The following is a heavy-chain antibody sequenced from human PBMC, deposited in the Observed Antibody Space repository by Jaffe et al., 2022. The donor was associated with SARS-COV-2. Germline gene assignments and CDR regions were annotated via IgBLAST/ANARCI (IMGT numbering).Heavy chain of an antibody. CDR2: ISGTGGGT. CDR3: ARGGAVTDNRGRFFDL. D-gene: IGHD3-22*01. CDR1: GFTFSGYA. J-gene: IGHJ2*01. Sequence: EVQLLESGGDLVQPGGSLRLSCAVSGFTFSGYAMSWVRQAPGKGLEFVSSISGTGGGTSHADSVKGRFTISRDNSKNTLYLQMSSLRAEDTAVYYCARGGAVTDNRGRFFDLWGRGTLVTVSS. V-gene: IGHV3-23*01.